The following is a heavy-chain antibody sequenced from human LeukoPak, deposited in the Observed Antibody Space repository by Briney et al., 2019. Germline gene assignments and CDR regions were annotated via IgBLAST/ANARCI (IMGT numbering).Heavy chain of an antibody. V-gene: IGHV1-8*01. CDR2: MNPNSGNT. CDR3: ARSSVGARRRIDY. J-gene: IGHJ4*02. CDR1: GYTFTIYD. D-gene: IGHD1-26*01. Sequence: GASVKVSCKASGYTFTIYDINWVRQATGQGREWMGWMNPNSGNTGYAQNFQGRVTMTRSASINTAYMELSSLTSDDKAVYYCARSSVGARRRIDYWGQGTLVTVSS.